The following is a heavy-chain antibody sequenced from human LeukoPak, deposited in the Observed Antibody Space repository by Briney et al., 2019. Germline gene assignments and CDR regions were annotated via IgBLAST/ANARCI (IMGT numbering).Heavy chain of an antibody. Sequence: PGGSLRLSCVDSGSTFSSYEMNWVHQAPGNGLEWVSYISSSGSTIYYADSVKGRFTISRDNAKNSLYLQMNSLRAEDTAVYYCAELGITMIGGVWGKGTTVTISS. CDR1: GSTFSSYE. J-gene: IGHJ6*04. CDR2: ISSSGSTI. V-gene: IGHV3-48*03. CDR3: AELGITMIGGV. D-gene: IGHD3-10*02.